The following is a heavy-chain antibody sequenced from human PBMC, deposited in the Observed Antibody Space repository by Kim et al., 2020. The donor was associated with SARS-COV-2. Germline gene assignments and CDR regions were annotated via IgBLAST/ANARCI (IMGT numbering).Heavy chain of an antibody. D-gene: IGHD2-15*01. CDR2: ISGSGGST. CDR1: GFTFSSYA. CDR3: AKDSPRCSGGSCPLTGDY. V-gene: IGHV3-23*01. J-gene: IGHJ4*02. Sequence: GGSLRLSCAASGFTFSSYAMSWVRQAPGKGLEWVSAISGSGGSTYYADSVKGRFTISRDNSKNTLYLQMNSLRAEDTAVYYCAKDSPRCSGGSCPLTGDYWGQGTLVTVSS.